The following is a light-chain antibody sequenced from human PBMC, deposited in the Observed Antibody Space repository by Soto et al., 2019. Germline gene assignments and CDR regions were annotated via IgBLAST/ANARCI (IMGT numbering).Light chain of an antibody. CDR2: DTS. CDR3: QQYNHWPSIS. V-gene: IGKV3-15*01. J-gene: IGKJ5*01. CDR1: QSVSRK. Sequence: EIVFTRSPGTLSLSPGERATLSCRASQSVSRKLAWYQHKPGQAPRLVIYDTSTRADDIPARFSGSGSGTDFTLTISSLQSEDFAVYYCQQYNHWPSISFGQGTRLEIK.